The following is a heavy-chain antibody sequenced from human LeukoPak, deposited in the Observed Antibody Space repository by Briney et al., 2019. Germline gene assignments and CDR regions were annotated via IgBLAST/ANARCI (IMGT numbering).Heavy chain of an antibody. D-gene: IGHD4-17*01. CDR2: IWYDGSNK. CDR3: ARDRNYADYGLSNWFDP. J-gene: IGHJ5*02. Sequence: GGSLRLSCAASGFTFSTYGMHWVRQAPGKGLEWVAVIWYDGSNKYYADSVKGRFTISRDNSKNTLYLQMDSLRDEDTAVYYCARDRNYADYGLSNWFDPWGQGTLVTVSS. CDR1: GFTFSTYG. V-gene: IGHV3-33*01.